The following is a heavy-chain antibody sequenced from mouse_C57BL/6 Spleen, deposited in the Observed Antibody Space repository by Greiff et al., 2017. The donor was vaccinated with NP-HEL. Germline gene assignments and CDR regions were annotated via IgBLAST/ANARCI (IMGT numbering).Heavy chain of an antibody. D-gene: IGHD1-1*01. CDR2: ISDGGSYT. V-gene: IGHV5-4*01. J-gene: IGHJ1*03. CDR3: ARDGYGSSYVGYFDV. Sequence: DVKLQESGGGLVKPGGSLKLSCAASGFTFSSYAMSWVRQTPEKRLEWVATISDGGSYTYYPDNVKGRFTISRDNAKNNLYLQMSHLKSEDTAMYYCARDGYGSSYVGYFDVWGTGTTVTVSS. CDR1: GFTFSSYA.